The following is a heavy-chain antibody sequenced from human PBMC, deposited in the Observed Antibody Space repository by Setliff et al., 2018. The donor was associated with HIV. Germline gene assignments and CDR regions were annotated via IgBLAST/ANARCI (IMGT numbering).Heavy chain of an antibody. V-gene: IGHV1-18*01. CDR3: ARRADWFDL. CDR1: GYAFSRFS. Sequence: ASVKVSCKASGYAFSRFSLTWVRQAPGQGLEWMGWISDYNNNVEYAEKFQGRVTMTKDTSTGIAYLELRSLGPDDTALYFCARRADWFDLWGQGTLVTVSS. J-gene: IGHJ5*02. CDR2: ISDYNNNV.